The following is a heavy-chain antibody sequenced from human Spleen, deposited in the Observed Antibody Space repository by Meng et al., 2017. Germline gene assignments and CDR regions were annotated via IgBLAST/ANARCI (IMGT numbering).Heavy chain of an antibody. Sequence: VQLVQSGSELKNPGASVKISCKASGYTFTTFGINWVRQAPGQGLEWMGWINTNSGNPTYAQGFTGRFVMSLDTSVSTAYLQISSLKAEDTAVYYCARERVTMVRGVLNYWGQGTLVTVSS. CDR3: ARERVTMVRGVLNY. J-gene: IGHJ4*02. CDR1: GYTFTTFG. D-gene: IGHD3-10*01. CDR2: INTNSGNP. V-gene: IGHV7-4-1*02.